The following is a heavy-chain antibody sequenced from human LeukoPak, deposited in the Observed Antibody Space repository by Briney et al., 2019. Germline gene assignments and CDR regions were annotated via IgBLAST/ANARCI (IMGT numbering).Heavy chain of an antibody. Sequence: PETLSLTCAVYGGSFSGYSWSWIRQPPGKGLEWIGEINHSGSTNYNPSLKSRVTISVDTSKNQFSLKLSSVTAADTAVYYCARHRRTAPGAAFDIWGQGTMVTVSS. CDR1: GGSFSGYS. J-gene: IGHJ3*02. CDR2: INHSGST. D-gene: IGHD1-26*01. CDR3: ARHRRTAPGAAFDI. V-gene: IGHV4-34*01.